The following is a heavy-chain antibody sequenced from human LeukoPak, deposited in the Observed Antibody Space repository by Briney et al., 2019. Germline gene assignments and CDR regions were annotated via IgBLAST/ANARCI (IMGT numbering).Heavy chain of an antibody. CDR2: IKQDGSDR. D-gene: IGHD6-19*01. CDR1: RFTFRNYW. Sequence: ESGGSLRLSCAASRFTFRNYWMSWVRQAPGTGLEWVANIKQDGSDRNYVTSVRGRFTISRDNAESSLFLQMNSLRAEDTAVYYCVRNLAVAGTCFDSWGQGTLVTVSS. V-gene: IGHV3-7*03. J-gene: IGHJ4*02. CDR3: VRNLAVAGTCFDS.